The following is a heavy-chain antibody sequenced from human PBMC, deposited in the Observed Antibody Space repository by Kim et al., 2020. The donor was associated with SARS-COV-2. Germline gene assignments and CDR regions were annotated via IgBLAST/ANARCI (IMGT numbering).Heavy chain of an antibody. CDR2: LWSGGNT. CDR3: GGWPRPVHY. D-gene: IGHD6-19*01. Sequence: GGSLRLSCAVSGITVSSSQMSWVRQAPGKGPEWVSVLWSGGNTFYPASVKGRFTISRDNSKNTLHLQMNSLRADDTAVYYCGGWPRPVHYWGQGTVPTVS. CDR1: GITVSSSQ. J-gene: IGHJ4*02. V-gene: IGHV3-66*01.